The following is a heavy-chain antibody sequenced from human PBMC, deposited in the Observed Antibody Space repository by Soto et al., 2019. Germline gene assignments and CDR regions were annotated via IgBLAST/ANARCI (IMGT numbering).Heavy chain of an antibody. D-gene: IGHD3-10*01. CDR1: GFVFNMYW. Sequence: GGSLRLSCAASGFVFNMYWMHWVRQVPGEGPEWVTRINDDGTRTDYADSAKGRFTISRDNAKDILYLQMNALRVDDTAVYYCIRGPRPSSVGTGAFWGQGTLVTVSS. J-gene: IGHJ4*02. CDR2: INDDGTRT. V-gene: IGHV3-74*01. CDR3: IRGPRPSSVGTGAF.